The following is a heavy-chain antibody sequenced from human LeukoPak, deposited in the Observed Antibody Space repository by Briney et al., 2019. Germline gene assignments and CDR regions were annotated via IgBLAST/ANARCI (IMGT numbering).Heavy chain of an antibody. J-gene: IGHJ5*02. Sequence: PSETLSLTCAVYGGSFSGYYWSWLRQPPGKGLEWIGEINHSGSTNYNPSLKSRVTISVDTSKNQFSLKLSSVTAADTAVYYCARGVGSNLVQGVDPWGQGTQVTVSS. D-gene: IGHD4-23*01. CDR2: INHSGST. CDR1: GGSFSGYY. V-gene: IGHV4-34*01. CDR3: ARGVGSNLVQGVDP.